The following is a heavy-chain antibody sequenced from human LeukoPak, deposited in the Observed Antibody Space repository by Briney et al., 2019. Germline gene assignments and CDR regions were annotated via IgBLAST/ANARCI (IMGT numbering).Heavy chain of an antibody. CDR1: GGCISSGSYY. J-gene: IGHJ3*02. V-gene: IGHV4-61*02. Sequence: SETLSLTCTVSGGCISSGSYYWSWIRQPAGKGLEWIGRIYTSGSTNYNPSLKSRVTISVDTSKNQFSLKLSSVTAADTAVYYCARVIGGRKRGQGPIDGFDIWGQGTLVTVSS. CDR3: ARVIGGRKRGQGPIDGFDI. CDR2: IYTSGST.